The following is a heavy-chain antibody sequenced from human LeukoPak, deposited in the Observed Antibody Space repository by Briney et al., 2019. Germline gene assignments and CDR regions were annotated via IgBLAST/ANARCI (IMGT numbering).Heavy chain of an antibody. CDR1: GGSTSSSSYY. D-gene: IGHD6-19*01. CDR2: IYYSGST. V-gene: IGHV4-39*01. Sequence: SETLSLTCTVSGGSTSSSSYYWGWIRQPPGKGLEWIGSIYYSGSTYYNPSLKSRVTISVDTSKNQFSLKLSSVTAADTAVYYCAARSGGSGWYFDYWGQGTLVTVSS. CDR3: AARSGGSGWYFDY. J-gene: IGHJ4*02.